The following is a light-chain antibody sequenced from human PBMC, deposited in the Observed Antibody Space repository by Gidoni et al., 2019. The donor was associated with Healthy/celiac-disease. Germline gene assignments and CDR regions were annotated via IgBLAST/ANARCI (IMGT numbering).Light chain of an antibody. CDR1: SSDVGGYNY. Sequence: QPALTHPASVSGSPGKAITISCTGISSDVGGYNYVSWYQQHPGKAPKLMIYDVSNRPSGVSNRFSGSKSGNTASLTISGLQAEDEADYYCSSFTSSSTLYVFGTGTKVTVL. CDR2: DVS. CDR3: SSFTSSSTLYV. V-gene: IGLV2-14*01. J-gene: IGLJ1*01.